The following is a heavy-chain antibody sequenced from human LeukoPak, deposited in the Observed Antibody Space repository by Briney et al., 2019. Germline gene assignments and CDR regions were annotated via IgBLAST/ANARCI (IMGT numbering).Heavy chain of an antibody. CDR2: IYYSGST. J-gene: IGHJ6*03. Sequence: SETLSLTCTVSGGSISSSSYYWGWIRQPPGKGLEWIGSIYYSGSTYYNPSLKSRVTISVDTSKNQFSLKLSSVTAADTAAYYCARRGGIIRGVASYYYMDVWGKGTTVTISS. CDR3: ARRGGIIRGVASYYYMDV. CDR1: GGSISSSSYY. D-gene: IGHD3-10*01. V-gene: IGHV4-39*01.